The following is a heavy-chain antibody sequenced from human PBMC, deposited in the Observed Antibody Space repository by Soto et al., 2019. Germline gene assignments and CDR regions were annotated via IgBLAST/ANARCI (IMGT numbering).Heavy chain of an antibody. J-gene: IGHJ4*02. CDR3: GRESGETWDYEAY. D-gene: IGHD1-7*01. V-gene: IGHV4-34*01. Sequence: SETLSLTCAVYGGSFSGYYWSWIRQPPGKGLEWIWEINHSGSTNYNPSLKSRVTISVDTSKNQFSLKLSSVTAADLAVYFCGRESGETWDYEAYWGQGTPVTVS. CDR2: INHSGST. CDR1: GGSFSGYY.